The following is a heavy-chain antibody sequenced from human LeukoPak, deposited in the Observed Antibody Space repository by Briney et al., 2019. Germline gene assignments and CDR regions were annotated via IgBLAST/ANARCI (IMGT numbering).Heavy chain of an antibody. D-gene: IGHD6-13*01. CDR1: GYTFTSYD. Sequence: VSVKVSCKASGYTFTSYDINWVRQATGQGLEWMGWINPNSGNTGYAQKFQGRVTITRNPSISPAYMELSSTGSQDTAMHYCASPGIMYSTNGPYYYGMDDWGQGTTVTVS. J-gene: IGHJ6*02. CDR3: ASPGIMYSTNGPYYYGMDD. V-gene: IGHV1-8*01. CDR2: INPNSGNT.